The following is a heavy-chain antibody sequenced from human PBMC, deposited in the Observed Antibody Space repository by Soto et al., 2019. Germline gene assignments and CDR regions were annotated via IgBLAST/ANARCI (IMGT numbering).Heavy chain of an antibody. Sequence: SSETMSLTCSASGDSIPTNGYYWGWIRQPPGKGLQWIGNVYWTGSTFSHSSLTSRVFISVDTSKNELSLRLTYLTAADTAVYYCARSHYTYLLLLDYWGPGTLVTVSS. V-gene: IGHV4-39*01. CDR2: VYWTGST. CDR1: GDSIPTNGYY. CDR3: ARSHYTYLLLLDY. J-gene: IGHJ4*02. D-gene: IGHD2-15*01.